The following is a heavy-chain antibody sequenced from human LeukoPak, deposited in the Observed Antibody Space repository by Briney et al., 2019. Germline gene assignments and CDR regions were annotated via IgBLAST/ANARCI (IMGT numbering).Heavy chain of an antibody. CDR3: ARGKTSQNIVTRKTYNWFDP. V-gene: IGHV3-21*01. D-gene: IGHD2/OR15-2a*01. CDR2: ISSSSDYI. CDR1: GFTFSSYN. J-gene: IGHJ5*02. Sequence: GGSLRLSCAASGFTFSSYNMNWVRQAPGKGLEWVSSISSSSDYIYYADSVKGRFTISRDNAKNSLYLQMKSLRAEDTAVYYCARGKTSQNIVTRKTYNWFDPWGQGTLVTVSS.